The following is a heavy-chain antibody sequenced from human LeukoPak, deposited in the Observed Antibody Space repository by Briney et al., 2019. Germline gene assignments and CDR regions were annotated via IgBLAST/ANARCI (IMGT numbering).Heavy chain of an antibody. CDR1: GGSISSYY. D-gene: IGHD5-24*01. J-gene: IGHJ3*02. Sequence: SETLSLTCTVSGGSISSYYWSWIRQPPGKGLEWIGYIYYSGSTNYNPSLKSRVTISVDTSKNQFSLKLSSVTAADTAVYYCARDGVDGYNYRDAFDIWGRGTMVTVSS. V-gene: IGHV4-59*01. CDR2: IYYSGST. CDR3: ARDGVDGYNYRDAFDI.